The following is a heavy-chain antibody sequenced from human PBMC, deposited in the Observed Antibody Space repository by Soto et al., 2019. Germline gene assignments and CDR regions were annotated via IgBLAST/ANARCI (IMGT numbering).Heavy chain of an antibody. J-gene: IGHJ5*02. CDR1: GYSISSGYY. CDR2: IYHSGST. V-gene: IGHV4-38-2*02. D-gene: IGHD2-15*01. Sequence: PSETLSLTCAVSGYSISSGYYWGWIRQPPGKGLEWIGSIYHSGSTYYNPFLKSRVTISVDTSKNQFSLKLSSVTAADTAVYYCAREWSVDYCSGGSCYSSDSWFDPWGQGTLVTVSS. CDR3: AREWSVDYCSGGSCYSSDSWFDP.